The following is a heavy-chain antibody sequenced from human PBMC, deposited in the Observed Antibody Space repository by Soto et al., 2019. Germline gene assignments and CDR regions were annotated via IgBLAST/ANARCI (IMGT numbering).Heavy chain of an antibody. D-gene: IGHD3-9*01. CDR3: AKGDLTYYDILTGYYPHYYYGMDV. CDR2: ISGSGGST. J-gene: IGHJ6*02. V-gene: IGHV3-23*01. Sequence: GGSLRLSCAASGFTFSSYAMSWVRQAPGKGLEWVSAISGSGGSTYYADSVKGRFTISRDNSKNTLYLQMNSLRAEDTAVYYCAKGDLTYYDILTGYYPHYYYGMDVWGQGTTVTVSS. CDR1: GFTFSSYA.